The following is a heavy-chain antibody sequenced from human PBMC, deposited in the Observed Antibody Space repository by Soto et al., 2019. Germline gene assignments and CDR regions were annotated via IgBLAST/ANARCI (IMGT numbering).Heavy chain of an antibody. V-gene: IGHV4-31*03. J-gene: IGHJ5*02. Sequence: QVQLQESGPGLVKPSQTLSLTCTVSGGSISSDGYYWSWIRQFPGKGLEWIGYIYNTGATYYNPSLKRRLTISFGTSKNQFSLKLTSVTAADTAVYYCARVPFGVGEWFDPWGQGTLVTVSS. CDR2: IYNTGAT. CDR1: GGSISSDGYY. CDR3: ARVPFGVGEWFDP. D-gene: IGHD3-10*01.